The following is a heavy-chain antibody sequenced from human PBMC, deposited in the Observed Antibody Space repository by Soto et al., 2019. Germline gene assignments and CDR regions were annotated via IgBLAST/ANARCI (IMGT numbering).Heavy chain of an antibody. J-gene: IGHJ3*02. V-gene: IGHV4-31*03. CDR1: GGSISSGGYY. Sequence: SETLSLTCTVSGGSISSGGYYWSWIRQHPGKGLEWIGYIYYSGSTYYNPSLKSRVTISVDTSKNQFSLKLSSVTAADTAVFFCVRQYSADCSGGLCFHAFDIWGRGTMVTVSS. CDR3: VRQYSADCSGGLCFHAFDI. D-gene: IGHD2-15*01. CDR2: IYYSGST.